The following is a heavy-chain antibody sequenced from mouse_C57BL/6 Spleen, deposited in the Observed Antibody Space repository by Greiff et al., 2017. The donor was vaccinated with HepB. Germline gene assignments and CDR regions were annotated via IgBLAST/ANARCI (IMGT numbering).Heavy chain of an antibody. Sequence: VQLQQSGPELVKPGASVKISCKASGYTFTDYYMNWVKQSHGKSLEWIGDINPNNGGTSYNQKFKGKATLTVDKSSSTAYMELRSLTSEDSAVYYCARKNYSGSSRAMDYWGQGTSVTVSS. CDR2: INPNNGGT. V-gene: IGHV1-26*01. CDR1: GYTFTDYY. J-gene: IGHJ4*01. D-gene: IGHD1-1*01. CDR3: ARKNYSGSSRAMDY.